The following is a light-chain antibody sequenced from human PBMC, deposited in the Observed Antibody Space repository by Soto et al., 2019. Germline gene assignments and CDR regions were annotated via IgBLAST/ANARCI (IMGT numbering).Light chain of an antibody. CDR2: GAS. V-gene: IGKV3-20*01. CDR1: QSVSRN. Sequence: EIVMTQSPATLSVSPGERATLSCRASQSVSRNLAWYQQKPGQAPRLLIYGASSRATGIPDRFSGSGSGTDFTLTISRLEPEDFAVYYCQQYDSSITFGQGTRLEIK. CDR3: QQYDSSIT. J-gene: IGKJ5*01.